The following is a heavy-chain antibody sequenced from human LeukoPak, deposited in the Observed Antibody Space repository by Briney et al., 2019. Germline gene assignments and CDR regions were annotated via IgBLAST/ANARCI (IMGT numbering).Heavy chain of an antibody. D-gene: IGHD6-13*01. CDR2: IYSGGST. CDR3: ARSPSLAYSSSWYDDAFDI. CDR1: GFSFSDYY. V-gene: IGHV3-66*01. Sequence: GGSLRLSCAASGFSFSDYYMSWIRQAPGKGLEWVSVIYSGGSTYYADSVKGRFTISRDNSKNTLYLQMNSLRAEDTAVYYCARSPSLAYSSSWYDDAFDIWGQGTMVTVSS. J-gene: IGHJ3*02.